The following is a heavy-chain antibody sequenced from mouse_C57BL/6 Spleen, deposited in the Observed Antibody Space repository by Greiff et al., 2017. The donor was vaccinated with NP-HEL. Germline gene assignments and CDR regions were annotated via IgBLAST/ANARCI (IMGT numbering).Heavy chain of an antibody. D-gene: IGHD1-1*01. Sequence: EVHLVESGGGLVKPGGSLKLSCAASGFTFSSYTMSWVRQTPEKRLEWVATISGGGGNTYYPDSVKGRFTISRDNAKNTLYLQMSSLRSEDTALYYCARLLITTVVAGFDYWGQGTTLTVSS. CDR2: ISGGGGNT. CDR3: ARLLITTVVAGFDY. V-gene: IGHV5-9*01. J-gene: IGHJ2*01. CDR1: GFTFSSYT.